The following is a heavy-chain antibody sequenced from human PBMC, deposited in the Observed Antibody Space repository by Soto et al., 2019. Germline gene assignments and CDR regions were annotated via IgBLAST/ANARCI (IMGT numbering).Heavy chain of an antibody. CDR2: ISYDGSNK. Sequence: QVQLVESGGGVVQPGRSLRLSCAASGFTFSSYAMHWVRQAPGKGLEWVAVISYDGSNKYYADSVKGRFTISRDNSKNTMYLQMNSLRAEDTDVYYCARVSTKWELIRFDLWGRGTLVTVSS. J-gene: IGHJ2*01. V-gene: IGHV3-30-3*01. CDR1: GFTFSSYA. D-gene: IGHD1-26*01. CDR3: ARVSTKWELIRFDL.